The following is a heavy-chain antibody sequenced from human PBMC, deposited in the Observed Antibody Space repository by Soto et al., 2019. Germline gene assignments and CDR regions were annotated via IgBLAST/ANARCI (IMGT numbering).Heavy chain of an antibody. J-gene: IGHJ4*02. V-gene: IGHV1-3*01. CDR1: GYTFTSYA. CDR3: ARDCGYCSGGSCHRYYFDY. CDR2: INAGNGNT. D-gene: IGHD2-15*01. Sequence: QVQLVQSGAEVKKPGASVKVSCKASGYTFTSYAMHWVRQAPGQRLEWMGWINAGNGNTKYSQKFQGRVTITRDTSASTAYMELSSLRSEDTAVYYCARDCGYCSGGSCHRYYFDYWGQGTLVTVSS.